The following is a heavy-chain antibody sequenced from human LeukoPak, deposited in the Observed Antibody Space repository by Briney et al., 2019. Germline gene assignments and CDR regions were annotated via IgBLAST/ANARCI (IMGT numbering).Heavy chain of an antibody. V-gene: IGHV1-2*02. CDR2: INPNSGGT. J-gene: IGHJ5*02. CDR3: ARDMSWFDP. CDR1: GYTFTGYY. D-gene: IGHD3-16*01. Sequence: ASVKVSCKASGYTFTGYYIHWVRQAPGQGLDWTGWINPNSGGTNYAQKFQGRVTMTRDTSINTAYMELSRLRSDDTAVYYCARDMSWFDPWGQGTLVTVSS.